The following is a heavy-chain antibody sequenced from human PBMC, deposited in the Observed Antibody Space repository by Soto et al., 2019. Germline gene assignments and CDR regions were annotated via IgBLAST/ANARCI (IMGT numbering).Heavy chain of an antibody. CDR3: AKGTLGYGSGGSCYLDY. D-gene: IGHD2-15*01. Sequence: GGSLRLSCAASGFTFSSYAMSWVRQAPGKGLEWVSTISGSGGSTYYADSVKGRFTISRDNSKNTLYLQMNSLRAEDAAIFYCAKGTLGYGSGGSCYLDYWGQGTLVTVSS. J-gene: IGHJ4*02. CDR2: ISGSGGST. CDR1: GFTFSSYA. V-gene: IGHV3-23*01.